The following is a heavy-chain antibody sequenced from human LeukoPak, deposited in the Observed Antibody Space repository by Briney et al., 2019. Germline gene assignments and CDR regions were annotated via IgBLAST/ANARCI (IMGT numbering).Heavy chain of an antibody. CDR1: GFTFDDYT. J-gene: IGHJ6*03. Sequence: GGSLRLSCAASGFTFDDYTMHWVRQAPGKGLEWVSHISWDGGSTYYADSVKGRFTISRDNSKNSLYLQMNSLRTEDTALYYCAKSYDSGYYYYMDVWGKGTTVTISS. V-gene: IGHV3-43*01. CDR2: ISWDGGST. D-gene: IGHD3-3*01. CDR3: AKSYDSGYYYYMDV.